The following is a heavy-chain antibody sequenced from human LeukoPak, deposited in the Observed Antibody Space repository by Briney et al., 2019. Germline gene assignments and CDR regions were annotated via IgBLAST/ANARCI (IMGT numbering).Heavy chain of an antibody. Sequence: GGSLRLSCAASGFTFSSYAMGWVRQAPGKGLEWVSAISGSGGSTYYADSVKGRFTISRDNSKNTLYLQMNSLRAEDTAVYYCANDDYSSGWYSAEYFQHWGQGTLVTVSS. D-gene: IGHD6-19*01. CDR3: ANDDYSSGWYSAEYFQH. CDR1: GFTFSSYA. V-gene: IGHV3-23*01. J-gene: IGHJ1*01. CDR2: ISGSGGST.